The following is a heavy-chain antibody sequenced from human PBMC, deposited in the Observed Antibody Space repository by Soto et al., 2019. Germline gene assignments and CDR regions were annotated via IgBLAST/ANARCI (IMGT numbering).Heavy chain of an antibody. CDR1: GGSISSYY. CDR2: IYYSGST. D-gene: IGHD3-10*01. Sequence: SETLSLTCTVSGGSISSYYWSWIRQPPGKGLEWIGYIYYSGSTYYNPSLKSRVTISVDTSKNQFSLKLSSVTAADTAVYYCARATLLWFGEFLSRTVDWFDPWGQGTLVTVSS. J-gene: IGHJ5*02. CDR3: ARATLLWFGEFLSRTVDWFDP. V-gene: IGHV4-59*12.